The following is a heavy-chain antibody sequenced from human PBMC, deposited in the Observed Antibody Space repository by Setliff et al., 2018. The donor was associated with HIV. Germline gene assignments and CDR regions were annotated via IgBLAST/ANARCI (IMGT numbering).Heavy chain of an antibody. CDR2: IYTSGSI. D-gene: IGHD6-6*01. J-gene: IGHJ6*02. CDR1: GGSISSSSYY. Sequence: SETLSLTCTVSGGSISSSSYYWSWIRQPAGKGLEWIGRIYTSGSINYNPSLKSRVTMSVDTSKNQFSLKLSSVTAADTAVYYCARSPSYSSSFSYYYYSMDVWGQGTTVTVSS. CDR3: ARSPSYSSSFSYYYYSMDV. V-gene: IGHV4-61*02.